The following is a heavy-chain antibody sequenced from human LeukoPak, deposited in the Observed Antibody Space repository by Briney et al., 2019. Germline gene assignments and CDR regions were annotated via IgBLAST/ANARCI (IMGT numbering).Heavy chain of an antibody. CDR3: ARAPAGYLGGRCSGGSCYGHNFDY. J-gene: IGHJ4*02. CDR1: GYTFTSYG. CDR2: IIPIFGTA. V-gene: IGHV1-69*13. D-gene: IGHD2-15*01. Sequence: SVKVSCKASGYTFTSYGISWVRQAPGQGLEWMGGIIPIFGTANYAQKFQGRVTITADESTSTAYMELSSLRAEDTAVYYCARAPAGYLGGRCSGGSCYGHNFDYWGQGTLVTVSS.